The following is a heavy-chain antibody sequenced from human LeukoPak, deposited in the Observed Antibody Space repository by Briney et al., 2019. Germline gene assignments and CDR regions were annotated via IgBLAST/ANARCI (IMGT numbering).Heavy chain of an antibody. Sequence: PGGSLRLSCATSGFTFSHYGMHWVRQAPGKGLEWVAVIWSDGTDKYYGDSVKGRFTISRDNSKKTVYLQMNSLRVEDTAVYYCXXDAXRGFDFSNSLESWGQGTLVTVSS. V-gene: IGHV3-33*01. CDR1: GFTFSHYG. D-gene: IGHD4-11*01. CDR3: XXDAXRGFDFSNSLES. CDR2: IWSDGTDK. J-gene: IGHJ4*02.